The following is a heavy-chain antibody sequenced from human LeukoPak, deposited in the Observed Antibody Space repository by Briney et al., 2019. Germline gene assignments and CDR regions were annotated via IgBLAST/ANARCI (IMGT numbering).Heavy chain of an antibody. V-gene: IGHV1-18*01. CDR2: ISGYNGNT. CDR1: GYTFTSYG. D-gene: IGHD3-3*01. Sequence: GASVKVSCKASGYTFTSYGISWVRQAPGQGLGWMGWISGYNGNTNYARKVKGRVTMTIDKSTSTAYMELRSLRSDDTAVYYCARGPSITIFGVVNDYWGQGTLVTVSS. CDR3: ARGPSITIFGVVNDY. J-gene: IGHJ4*02.